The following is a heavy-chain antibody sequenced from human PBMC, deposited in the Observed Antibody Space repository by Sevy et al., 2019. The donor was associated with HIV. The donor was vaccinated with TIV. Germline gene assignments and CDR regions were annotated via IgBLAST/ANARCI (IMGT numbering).Heavy chain of an antibody. Sequence: GGSLRLSCAASGFTFSSYWMHWVRQAPGKGLVWVSRINSDGSSTSYADSVKGRFTISRDNAKNTLYLQMNSLRAEDTAGYYCARGATIYGAYGMDVWGQGTTVTVSS. CDR3: ARGATIYGAYGMDV. J-gene: IGHJ6*02. V-gene: IGHV3-74*01. CDR1: GFTFSSYW. D-gene: IGHD4-17*01. CDR2: INSDGSST.